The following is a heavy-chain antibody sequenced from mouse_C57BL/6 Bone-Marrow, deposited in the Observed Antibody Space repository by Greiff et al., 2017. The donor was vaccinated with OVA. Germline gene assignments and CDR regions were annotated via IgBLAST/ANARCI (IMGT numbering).Heavy chain of an antibody. Sequence: DVKLQESGPVLVKPGASVKMSCKASGYTFTDYYMNWVKQSHGKSLEWIGVINPYNGGTSYNQKFKGKATLTVDKSSSTAYMELNSLTSEDSAVYYCARGRYDYDPFAYWGQGTLVTVSA. CDR1: GYTFTDYY. CDR2: INPYNGGT. CDR3: ARGRYDYDPFAY. V-gene: IGHV1-19*01. D-gene: IGHD2-4*01. J-gene: IGHJ3*01.